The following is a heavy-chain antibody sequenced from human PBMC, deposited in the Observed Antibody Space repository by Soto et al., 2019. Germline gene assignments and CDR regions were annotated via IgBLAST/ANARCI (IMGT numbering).Heavy chain of an antibody. CDR3: ARERPDGCKLDP. J-gene: IGHJ5*02. Sequence: SETLSLTCTVSGGSVSSGDYYWSWIRQPPGKGLEWIGYIYYSGSTYYNPSLKSRVTISVDTSKNQFSLNLSSVTAADTAVYYCARERPDGCKLDPWGQGTLVTVSS. CDR1: GGSVSSGDYY. D-gene: IGHD6-19*01. V-gene: IGHV4-30-4*01. CDR2: IYYSGST.